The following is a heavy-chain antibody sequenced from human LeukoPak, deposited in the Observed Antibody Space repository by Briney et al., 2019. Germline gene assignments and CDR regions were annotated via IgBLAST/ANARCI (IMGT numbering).Heavy chain of an antibody. J-gene: IGHJ4*02. Sequence: ASVKVSCNASGYTFTDYYMHWVRLAPGQGLEWMGWINPNRGGTNYVQKFQGWVTMTRDTSINTAYMELSRLTSDDTAVYYCARANFLYCSSTSCLFDYWGQGTLVTVSS. V-gene: IGHV1-2*04. CDR3: ARANFLYCSSTSCLFDY. D-gene: IGHD2-2*01. CDR2: INPNRGGT. CDR1: GYTFTDYY.